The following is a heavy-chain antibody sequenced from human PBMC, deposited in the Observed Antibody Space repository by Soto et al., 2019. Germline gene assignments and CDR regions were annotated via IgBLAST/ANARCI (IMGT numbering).Heavy chain of an antibody. CDR2: IYYSGST. V-gene: IGHV4-39*01. CDR3: ARLAILHNWFDP. Sequence: ETLSLTCTVSGGSISSSSYYWGWIRQPPGKGLEWVGSIYYSGSTYYNPSLKSRVTISVDTSKNQFSLKLSSVTAADTAVYYCARLAILHNWFDPWGQGTLVTVSS. D-gene: IGHD3-3*01. J-gene: IGHJ5*02. CDR1: GGSISSSSYY.